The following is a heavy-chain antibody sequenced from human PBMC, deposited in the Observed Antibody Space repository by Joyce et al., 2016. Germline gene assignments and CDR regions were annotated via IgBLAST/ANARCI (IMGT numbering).Heavy chain of an antibody. D-gene: IGHD3-22*01. CDR3: ARGPRVTMIVVVIDAFDI. J-gene: IGHJ3*02. CDR2: ISAYNGNT. V-gene: IGHV1-18*01. CDR1: GYTFTSYG. Sequence: QVQLVQSGAEVKKPGASVKVSCKASGYTFTSYGITWVRQAPGQGLEWMGWISAYNGNTKYAQKIQGRVTMTTDTSTSTVYMELRSLTSDDTAVYYCARGPRVTMIVVVIDAFDIWGQGTMVTVSS.